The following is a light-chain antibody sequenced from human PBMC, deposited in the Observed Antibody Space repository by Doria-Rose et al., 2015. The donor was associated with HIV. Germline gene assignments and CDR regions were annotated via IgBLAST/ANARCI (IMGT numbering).Light chain of an antibody. CDR3: HQYGTSWT. CDR2: DGS. CDR1: QSFSRNY. V-gene: IGKV3-20*01. Sequence: EIVLTQSPGTLSLSPGARATLSRRASQSFSRNYLAWYQQKPGQAHSLLIYDGSTRATGIPDRFSASGSGTDFTLTINRLEPEDFALYYCHQYGTSWTFGQGTKVEI. J-gene: IGKJ1*01.